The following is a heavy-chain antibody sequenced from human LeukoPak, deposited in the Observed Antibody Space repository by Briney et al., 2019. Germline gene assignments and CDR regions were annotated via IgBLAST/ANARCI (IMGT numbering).Heavy chain of an antibody. CDR3: AREGGCSRTSCYDY. CDR2: FNAYNGNT. CDR1: GYTFTNYD. J-gene: IGHJ4*02. D-gene: IGHD2-2*01. V-gene: IGHV1-18*01. Sequence: ASVKVSCKASGYTFTNYDISSVRHAPGQGLGWRGWFNAYNGNTHYAQKLQGRVTMTTDTSTSTAYMELRSLRSDDTAVYYCAREGGCSRTSCYDYWGQGTLVTVSS.